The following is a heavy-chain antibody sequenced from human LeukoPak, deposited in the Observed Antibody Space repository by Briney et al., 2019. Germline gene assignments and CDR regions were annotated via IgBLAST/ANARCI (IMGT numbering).Heavy chain of an antibody. CDR1: GFIFSSHA. D-gene: IGHD6-19*01. V-gene: IGHV3-30-3*01. CDR3: AGDRNSDWYSPLDY. J-gene: IGHJ4*02. Sequence: GGSLRLSCEASGFIFSSHAMHWVRQAPGKGLEWVAAISDDGGNKYYADSVKGRFTISRDNSRNTVYMQMDSLRAEDTAIYYCAGDRNSDWYSPLDYWGQGSQVTVSP. CDR2: ISDDGGNK.